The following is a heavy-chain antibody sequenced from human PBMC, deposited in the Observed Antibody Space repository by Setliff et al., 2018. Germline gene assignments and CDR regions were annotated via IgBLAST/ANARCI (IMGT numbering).Heavy chain of an antibody. V-gene: IGHV4-59*01. CDR1: DGSLSTYY. CDR3: ARGGTYRYFDY. CDR2: VYYTGTA. Sequence: LSLTCTVSDGSLSTYYWSWIRQPPGKGLEFIGYVYYTGTANYDPSLKTRVTMSVDTSKNQFSLKLSSVIAADTALYYCARGGTYRYFDYWGQGTLVTVSS. J-gene: IGHJ4*02.